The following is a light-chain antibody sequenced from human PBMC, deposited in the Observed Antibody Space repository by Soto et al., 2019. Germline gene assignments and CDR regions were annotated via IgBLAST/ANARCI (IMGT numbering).Light chain of an antibody. CDR1: QTISTY. CDR3: QQSFSTPRT. Sequence: DMQMTQSPSSLAACVVDRVSITLRASQTISTYLNWYQQKPGKAPKLLIYGASSLQSGVPSRFSGSGSGTDFTLTISSLQPEDFGTYYCQQSFSTPRTFGQGTKVDIK. J-gene: IGKJ1*01. V-gene: IGKV1-39*01. CDR2: GAS.